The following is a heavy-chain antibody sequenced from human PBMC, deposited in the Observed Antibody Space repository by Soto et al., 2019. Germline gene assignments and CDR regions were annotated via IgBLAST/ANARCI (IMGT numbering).Heavy chain of an antibody. CDR1: GFTFSSYG. CDR3: AKREYSSGWSHYYYYYGMDV. Sequence: GGSLRLSCAASGFTFSSYGMHWVRQAPGKGLEWVAVISYDGSNKYYADSVKGRFTISRDNSKNTLYLQMNSLRAEDTAVYYCAKREYSSGWSHYYYYYGMDVWGQGTTVTVSS. CDR2: ISYDGSNK. D-gene: IGHD6-19*01. V-gene: IGHV3-30*18. J-gene: IGHJ6*02.